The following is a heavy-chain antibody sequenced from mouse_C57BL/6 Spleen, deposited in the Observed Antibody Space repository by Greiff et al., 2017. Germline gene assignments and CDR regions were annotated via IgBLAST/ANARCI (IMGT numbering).Heavy chain of an antibody. Sequence: VQLQQPGAELVKPGASVKVSCKASGYTFTSYWMHWVKQRPGQGLEWIGRIHPSDGDTNYNQKFKGKATLTVDKSSSTAYMQLSSLTSEDSAVYYCAILYDGYYGGFAYWGQGTLVTVSA. J-gene: IGHJ3*01. V-gene: IGHV1-74*01. CDR3: AILYDGYYGGFAY. D-gene: IGHD2-3*01. CDR1: GYTFTSYW. CDR2: IHPSDGDT.